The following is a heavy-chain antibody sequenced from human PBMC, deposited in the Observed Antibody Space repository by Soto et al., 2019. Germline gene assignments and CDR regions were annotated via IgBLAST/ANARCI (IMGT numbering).Heavy chain of an antibody. CDR3: LRAGRSYSYGPPIHFDS. D-gene: IGHD5-18*01. CDR1: GFSLENYG. J-gene: IGHJ4*02. Sequence: GGSLRLSCAASGFSLENYGMAWVRQVPGRGLEWVSSITSNSFYILYRDSVKGRFTISRDNAQNSVSLQMDSLTAEDTALYYCLRAGRSYSYGPPIHFDSWGRGTLVTVSS. CDR2: ITSNSFYI. V-gene: IGHV3-21*01.